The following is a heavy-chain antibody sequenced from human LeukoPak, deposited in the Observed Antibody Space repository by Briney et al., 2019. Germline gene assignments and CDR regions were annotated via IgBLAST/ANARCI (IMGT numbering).Heavy chain of an antibody. Sequence: PGGSLRLSCAASGFTFSSYGMHWVRQAPGKGLEWVAVISYDGSNKYYADSVKGRFTISRDNSKNTLYLQTNSLRAEDTAVYYCAKLDTAMDNFDYWGQGTLVTVSS. CDR3: AKLDTAMDNFDY. J-gene: IGHJ4*02. CDR1: GFTFSSYG. D-gene: IGHD5-18*01. CDR2: ISYDGSNK. V-gene: IGHV3-30*18.